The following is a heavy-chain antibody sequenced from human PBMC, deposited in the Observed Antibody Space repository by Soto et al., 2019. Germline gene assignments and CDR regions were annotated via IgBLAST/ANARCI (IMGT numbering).Heavy chain of an antibody. CDR2: IFYSGGT. J-gene: IGHJ4*02. Sequence: QVQLQESGPGLVKPSQTLSLTCTVSGDSIRSGGYYWNWIRQHPGKGLEWIGYIFYSGGTYYNPSLQSRVTIYLDTSKTQFSLKLNSVTVADTAVYFCARARSSAGPLGPRTPLFYFDSWGQGTQVTVSS. CDR1: GDSIRSGGYY. CDR3: ARARSSAGPLGPRTPLFYFDS. D-gene: IGHD6-13*01. V-gene: IGHV4-31*03.